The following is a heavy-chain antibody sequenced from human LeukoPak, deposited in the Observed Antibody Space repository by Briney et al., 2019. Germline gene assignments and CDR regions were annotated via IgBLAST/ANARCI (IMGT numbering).Heavy chain of an antibody. CDR3: ARPSIAVPNDAFEI. CDR2: INAYSGAT. CDR1: GYIFTGYY. Sequence: GASVKVSCKTYGYIFTGYYMHWVRQAPGQGLEWMGWINAYSGATNYAQRFQGRVTLTRDTAISTVYMDLTSLRFDDTAVYYCARPSIAVPNDAFEIWGQGTLVTVSS. J-gene: IGHJ3*02. D-gene: IGHD6-19*01. V-gene: IGHV1-2*02.